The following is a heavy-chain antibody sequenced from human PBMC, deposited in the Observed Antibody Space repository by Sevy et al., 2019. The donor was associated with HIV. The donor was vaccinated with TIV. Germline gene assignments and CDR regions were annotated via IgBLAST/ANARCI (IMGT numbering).Heavy chain of an antibody. CDR1: GHTLTDLS. V-gene: IGHV1-24*01. D-gene: IGHD3-22*01. J-gene: IGHJ4*02. CDR2: FDPEDGER. CDR3: SATREYYSYSYGYFDY. Sequence: ASVKVSCKASGHTLTDLSMHWVRQAPGKGFEWIGRFDPEDGERIYAQKFQGRVTMTEDTSTDTAYMELISLRSEDTAVYYYSATREYYSYSYGYFDYWGQGTLVTVSS.